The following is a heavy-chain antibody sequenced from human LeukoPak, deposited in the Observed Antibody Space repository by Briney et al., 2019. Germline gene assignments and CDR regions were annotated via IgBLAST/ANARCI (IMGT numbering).Heavy chain of an antibody. CDR2: IYYSGSN. CDR3: ARDGGLYYYDRGGWFDP. V-gene: IGHV4-59*01. CDR1: GGSISSYY. D-gene: IGHD3-10*02. Sequence: PSETLSLTCTVSGGSISSYYWSWIRQPPGKGMEWIGYIYYSGSNNYNPSLKSRVTISVDTSKNQFSLKLTSVTAADTAVYYCARDGGLYYYDRGGWFDPWGQGTLVTVSS. J-gene: IGHJ5*02.